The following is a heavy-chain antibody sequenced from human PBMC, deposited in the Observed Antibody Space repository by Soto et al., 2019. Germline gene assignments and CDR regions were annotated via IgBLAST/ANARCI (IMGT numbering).Heavy chain of an antibody. CDR3: ARAVRLTTVPDYFDY. J-gene: IGHJ4*02. V-gene: IGHV4-4*02. CDR2: IYHSGST. Sequence: QVQLQESGPGLVKPSGTLSLTCAVSGGSISSSNWWSWVRQPPGKGLEWIGEIYHSGSTNYNPSLKTRVPISVDKSKNQFSLKLSSGTAADTAVYYCARAVRLTTVPDYFDYWGQGTLVTVSS. D-gene: IGHD4-17*01. CDR1: GGSISSSNW.